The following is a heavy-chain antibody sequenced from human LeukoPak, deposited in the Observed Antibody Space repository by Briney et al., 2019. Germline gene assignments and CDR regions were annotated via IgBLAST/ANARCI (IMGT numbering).Heavy chain of an antibody. D-gene: IGHD3-16*01. CDR2: ISSNGGST. V-gene: IGHV3-64*01. J-gene: IGHJ5*02. CDR1: GFTFSSYA. Sequence: GGSLRLSCAASGFTFSSYAMHWVRQAPGKGLEYVSVISSNGGSTYYANSVKGRFTISRDNSKNTLYLQMGSLRAEDMAVYYCARSRFWGDWFDPWGQGTLVTVSS. CDR3: ARSRFWGDWFDP.